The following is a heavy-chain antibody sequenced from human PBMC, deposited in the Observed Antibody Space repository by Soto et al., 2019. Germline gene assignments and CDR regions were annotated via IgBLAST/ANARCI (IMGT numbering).Heavy chain of an antibody. V-gene: IGHV3-30*18. CDR3: AKDFNVDTAMVNYYYYYGMDV. CDR1: GFTFSSYG. Sequence: VGSLRLSCAASGFTFSSYGMHWVRQAPGKGLEWVAVISYDGSNKYYADSVKGRFTISRDNSKNTLYLQMNSLRAEDTAVYYCAKDFNVDTAMVNYYYYYGMDVWGQGTTVTVSS. D-gene: IGHD5-18*01. CDR2: ISYDGSNK. J-gene: IGHJ6*02.